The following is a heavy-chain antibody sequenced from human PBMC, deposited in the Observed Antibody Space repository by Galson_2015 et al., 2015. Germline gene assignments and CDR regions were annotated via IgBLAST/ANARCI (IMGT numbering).Heavy chain of an antibody. CDR2: SNPNSGGT. CDR3: ARESSTSWGGENWFDP. Sequence: SVKVSCKASGYTFTGYYMHWVRQAPGQGLEWMGWSNPNSGGTNYAQKFQGWVTMTRDTSISTAYMELSRLRSDDTAVYYCARESSTSWGGENWFDPWGQGSLVTVSS. J-gene: IGHJ5*02. CDR1: GYTFTGYY. V-gene: IGHV1-2*04. D-gene: IGHD2-2*01.